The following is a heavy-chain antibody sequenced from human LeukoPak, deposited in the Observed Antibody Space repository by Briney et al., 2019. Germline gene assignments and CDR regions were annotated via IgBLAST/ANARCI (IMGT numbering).Heavy chain of an antibody. CDR3: ARALQWLSPGSDY. V-gene: IGHV3-7*01. CDR2: IKQDGSEK. J-gene: IGHJ4*02. CDR1: GFTFSTYS. D-gene: IGHD6-19*01. Sequence: GGSLRLSCAASGFTFSTYSMSWVRQAPGKGLEWVANIKQDGSEKYYVDSVKGRFTISRDNAKDSLYLQMNSLRAEDTAVYYCARALQWLSPGSDYWGQGTLVTVSS.